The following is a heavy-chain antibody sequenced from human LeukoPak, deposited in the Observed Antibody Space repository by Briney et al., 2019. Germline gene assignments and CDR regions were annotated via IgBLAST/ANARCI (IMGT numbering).Heavy chain of an antibody. Sequence: SETLSLTCTVSGGSNISYYWSWIRQPPGKGVEWIGYIYYSGSTNYNPSLKSRVTISVDTSKNQFSLKLSSVTAADTAVYYCVRAEGRPYYYYMDVWGKGTTVTVSS. CDR1: GGSNISYY. J-gene: IGHJ6*03. CDR2: IYYSGST. CDR3: VRAEGRPYYYYMDV. V-gene: IGHV4-59*01.